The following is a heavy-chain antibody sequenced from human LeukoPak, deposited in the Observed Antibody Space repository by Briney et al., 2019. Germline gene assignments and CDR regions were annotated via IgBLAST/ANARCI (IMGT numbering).Heavy chain of an antibody. J-gene: IGHJ4*02. V-gene: IGHV3-74*01. CDR1: GFTFSSYW. CDR3: ARFYCSSSSCLEDY. D-gene: IGHD2-2*01. CDR2: INSDGGTT. Sequence: PGGSLRLSCAASGFTFSSYWMHWVRQAPGKGLVWVSRINSDGGTTGYADSVKGRFTISRDNAKNTLYLQMNSLRGVDTAVYYCARFYCSSSSCLEDYWGQGTLVTVSS.